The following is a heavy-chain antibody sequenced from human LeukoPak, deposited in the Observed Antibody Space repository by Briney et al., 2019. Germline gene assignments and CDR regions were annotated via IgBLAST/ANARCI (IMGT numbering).Heavy chain of an antibody. J-gene: IGHJ4*02. CDR3: ASLRGYSNHYYFDY. Sequence: ASVKVSCKASGYTFTSYGISWVRQAPGQGLEWMGWISAYNGNTNYAQKLQGRVTMTTDTSTSTAYMELRSLRSDDTAVYHCASLRGYSNHYYFDYWGQGTLVTVSS. D-gene: IGHD4-11*01. CDR2: ISAYNGNT. V-gene: IGHV1-18*01. CDR1: GYTFTSYG.